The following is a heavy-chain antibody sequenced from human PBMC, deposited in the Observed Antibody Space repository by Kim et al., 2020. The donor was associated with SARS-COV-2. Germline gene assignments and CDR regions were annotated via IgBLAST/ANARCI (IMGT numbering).Heavy chain of an antibody. D-gene: IGHD4-17*01. CDR2: ISGTGHT. Sequence: GGSLRLSCAASGFTVNSYVMRWVRQAPGKGLEWVATISGTGHTYYTDSVQGRFTISRDNSKNTVYLQMNSLRVEDTAVYYCARGPTTVKYFDSWGQGPLVTVSS. CDR1: GFTVNSYV. J-gene: IGHJ4*02. CDR3: ARGPTTVKYFDS. V-gene: IGHV3-23*01.